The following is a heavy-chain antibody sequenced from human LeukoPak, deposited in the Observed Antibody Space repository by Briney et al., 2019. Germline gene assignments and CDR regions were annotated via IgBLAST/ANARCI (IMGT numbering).Heavy chain of an antibody. V-gene: IGHV3-21*01. CDR1: GFTFSSYS. CDR2: ISSSSSYI. CDR3: ARVAVGAIDY. J-gene: IGHJ4*02. Sequence: PGGSLTLSCAASGFTFSSYSMNWVRQAPGKGLEWVSSISSSSSYIYYADSVKGRFTISRDNAKNSLYLQMNSLRAEDTAVYYCARVAVGAIDYWGQGTLVTVSS. D-gene: IGHD1-26*01.